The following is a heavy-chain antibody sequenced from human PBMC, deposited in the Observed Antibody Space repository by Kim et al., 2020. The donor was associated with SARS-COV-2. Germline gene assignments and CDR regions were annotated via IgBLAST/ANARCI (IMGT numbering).Heavy chain of an antibody. J-gene: IGHJ4*02. Sequence: GRGRFTIYRDNSKNTLFLQMSSLTDDDTAVYYCARTRSCSGTSCYVDFWGQGTLVTVSS. CDR3: ARTRSCSGTSCYVDF. D-gene: IGHD2-2*01. V-gene: IGHV3-23*01.